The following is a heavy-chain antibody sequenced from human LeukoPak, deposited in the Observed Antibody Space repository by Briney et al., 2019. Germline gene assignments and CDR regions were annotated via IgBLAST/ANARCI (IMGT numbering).Heavy chain of an antibody. CDR1: GFTFSSYS. V-gene: IGHV3-21*01. J-gene: IGHJ4*02. CDR3: ARDGRPSPL. CDR2: ISSSSSYI. D-gene: IGHD1-26*01. Sequence: GGSLRLSCAASGFTFSSYSMNWVRQAPGKGLGWVSAISSSSSYIYYADSVKGRFTISRDNAQNSLYLQMNSLRAEDTAVYYCARDGRPSPLWGQGTLVTVSS.